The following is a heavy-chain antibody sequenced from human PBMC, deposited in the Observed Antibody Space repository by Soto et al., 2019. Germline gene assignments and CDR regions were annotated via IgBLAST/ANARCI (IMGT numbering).Heavy chain of an antibody. Sequence: SGPTLVNPTETLTLTCTVSGFSLSNARMGVSWIRQPPGKALEWLAHIFSNDEKSYSTSLKSRLTIPKDTSKSQVVLTMTNMDPVDTATYYCARISVTYYYYGMDVWGQGTTVTVSS. J-gene: IGHJ6*02. CDR3: ARISVTYYYYGMDV. D-gene: IGHD6-19*01. V-gene: IGHV2-26*01. CDR1: GFSLSNARMG. CDR2: IFSNDEK.